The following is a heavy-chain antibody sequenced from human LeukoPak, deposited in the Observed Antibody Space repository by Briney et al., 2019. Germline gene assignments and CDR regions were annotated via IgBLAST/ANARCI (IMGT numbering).Heavy chain of an antibody. CDR1: GYTLSELS. CDR2: FDPEDGET. V-gene: IGHV1-24*01. Sequence: ASVKVSCKAPGYTLSELSIHWVRQPSGKGLEWMGAFDPEDGETIYAQKLQGRVTMTTDTSTSTAYMELRSLRSDDTAVYYCARDSRGYSGYDIDYWGQGTLVTVSS. D-gene: IGHD5-12*01. CDR3: ARDSRGYSGYDIDY. J-gene: IGHJ4*02.